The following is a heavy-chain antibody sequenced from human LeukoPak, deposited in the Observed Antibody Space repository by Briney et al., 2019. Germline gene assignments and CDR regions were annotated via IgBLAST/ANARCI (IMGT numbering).Heavy chain of an antibody. J-gene: IGHJ1*01. D-gene: IGHD6-13*01. CDR3: VKAETGSSWPCEYFQH. V-gene: IGHV3-9*01. Sequence: RSGGSLRLSCAASGFTFDDYAMHWVRQAPGKGLEWVSGISWNSGGIDYAGSVKGRFTLSRDNAKNSVYLQMNSLRPEDTAVYYCVKAETGSSWPCEYFQHWGQGTLVTVSS. CDR1: GFTFDDYA. CDR2: ISWNSGGI.